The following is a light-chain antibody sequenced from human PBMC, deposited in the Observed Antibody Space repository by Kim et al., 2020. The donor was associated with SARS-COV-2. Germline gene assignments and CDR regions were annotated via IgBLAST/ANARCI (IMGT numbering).Light chain of an antibody. V-gene: IGKV1-5*01. Sequence: DIQMTQSPSTLSAFVGDRVTITCRASQTFNNWLAWYQQKPGKAPKVLVFDASSLESGVPSTFSGSGSGTEFTLTISSLQPDDFATYYCQQYDIPPFTFGQGTKLEI. CDR1: QTFNNW. CDR3: QQYDIPPFT. J-gene: IGKJ2*01. CDR2: DAS.